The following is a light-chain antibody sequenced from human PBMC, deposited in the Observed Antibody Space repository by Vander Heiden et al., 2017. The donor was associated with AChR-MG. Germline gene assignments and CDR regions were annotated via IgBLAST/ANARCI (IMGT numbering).Light chain of an antibody. V-gene: IGLV3-19*01. Sequence: SSELTQDPAVSVSLGQTVRITCHRNSLRRYYASWYPQKPGQAAVIVIYGKNNRPSGIPDRFSGASPGNTASLTITGAQEEEEDDYYCNCRDSSGNHLLFGGGTKLTVL. CDR1: SLRRYY. CDR3: NCRDSSGNHLL. J-gene: IGLJ2*01. CDR2: GKN.